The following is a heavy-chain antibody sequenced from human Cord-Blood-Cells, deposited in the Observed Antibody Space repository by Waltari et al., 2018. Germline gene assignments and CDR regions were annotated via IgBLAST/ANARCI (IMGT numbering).Heavy chain of an antibody. V-gene: IGHV4-34*01. CDR3: ARSTEHCSGGSCYSSGVDY. CDR2: INHSGST. CDR1: GGSFSGYY. Sequence: QVQLQQWGAGLLKPSETLSLTCAVYGGSFSGYYWSWIRQPPGKGLGWIGEINHSGSTNYNPSLKSRVTISVDTSKNQFSLKLSSVTAADTAVYYCARSTEHCSGGSCYSSGVDYWGQGTLVTVSS. J-gene: IGHJ4*02. D-gene: IGHD2-15*01.